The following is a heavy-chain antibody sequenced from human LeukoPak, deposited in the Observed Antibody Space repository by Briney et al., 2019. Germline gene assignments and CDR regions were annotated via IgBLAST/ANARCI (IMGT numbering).Heavy chain of an antibody. J-gene: IGHJ4*02. V-gene: IGHV4-59*08. CDR1: GGSISSYY. CDR2: IYYSGST. CDR3: ARLYYDSMDFDY. D-gene: IGHD3-22*01. Sequence: SETLSLTCTVSGGSISSYYWSWIRQPPGKGLGWIGYIYYSGSTNYNPSLKSRVTISVDTSKNQFSLKLSSVTAADTAVYYCARLYYDSMDFDYWGQGTLVTVSS.